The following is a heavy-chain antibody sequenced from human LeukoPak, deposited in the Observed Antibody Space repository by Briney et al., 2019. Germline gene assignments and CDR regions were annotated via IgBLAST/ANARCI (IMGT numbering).Heavy chain of an antibody. D-gene: IGHD3-3*01. Sequence: SETLSLTCAVYGGSFSGYYWSWIRQPPGKGLEWIGEINHSGSTNYNPSLKSRVTMSVDTSKNQFSLKLSSVTAADTAVYYCARDTPPYDFWSGPHGSFDYWGQGTLVTVSS. CDR2: INHSGST. CDR3: ARDTPPYDFWSGPHGSFDY. CDR1: GGSFSGYY. V-gene: IGHV4-34*01. J-gene: IGHJ4*02.